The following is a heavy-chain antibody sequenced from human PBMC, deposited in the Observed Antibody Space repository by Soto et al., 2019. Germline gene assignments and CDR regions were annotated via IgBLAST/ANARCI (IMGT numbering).Heavy chain of an antibody. CDR1: GFTFSSYA. CDR2: LNGSGGST. D-gene: IGHD3-10*01. Sequence: GSLRLSCAASGFTFSSYAMSWVRQAPGKGLEWVSGLNGSGGSTSSADSVKGRFAISRDNSKTTLYLPMNSLRDGGTAVYYCARGFSAGKGSPPDYWGQGTLVTVSS. V-gene: IGHV3-23*01. J-gene: IGHJ4*02. CDR3: ARGFSAGKGSPPDY.